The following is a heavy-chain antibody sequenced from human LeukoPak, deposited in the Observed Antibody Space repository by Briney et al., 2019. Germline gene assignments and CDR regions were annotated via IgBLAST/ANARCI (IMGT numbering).Heavy chain of an antibody. J-gene: IGHJ3*01. D-gene: IGHD2-15*01. V-gene: IGHV4-39*07. CDR1: GGSISSSSYY. CDR2: IHYRGNT. Sequence: SETLSLTCTVSGGSISSSSYYWGWIRQTPGKGLEWIGTIHYRGNTYYNPPLKSRVTISVDTSKNQFSLKLTSVTAADTAVYYCARIYCSGDTCYPRDAFDVWGRGTMVTVSS. CDR3: ARIYCSGDTCYPRDAFDV.